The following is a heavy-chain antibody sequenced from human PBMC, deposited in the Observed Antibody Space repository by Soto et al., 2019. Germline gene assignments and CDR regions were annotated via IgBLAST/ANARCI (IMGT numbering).Heavy chain of an antibody. CDR3: ALLRGGQPIDY. V-gene: IGHV4-59*08. CDR2: IYYSGST. J-gene: IGHJ4*02. CDR1: GGSISSYY. Sequence: SETLSLTCTVSGGSISSYYWSWIRQPPGKGLEWIGYIYYSGSTNYNPSLKSRVTISVDTSKNQFSLKLSSVTAADTAVYYCALLRGGQPIDYWGQGTLVTVSS. D-gene: IGHD1-26*01.